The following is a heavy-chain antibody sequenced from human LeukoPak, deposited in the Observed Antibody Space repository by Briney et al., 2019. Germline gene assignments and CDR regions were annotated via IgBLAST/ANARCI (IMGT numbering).Heavy chain of an antibody. J-gene: IGHJ4*02. CDR3: ARSIKRGLFDY. CDR2: VHYNGSS. V-gene: IGHV4-59*01. CDR1: GGSIGFYY. D-gene: IGHD3-10*01. Sequence: SETLSLTCTVSGGSIGFYYWNWIRQPPGKGLEWIGCVHYNGSSNYNPSLKSRVTISVDTSKIQFSLKLSSVTAADTAVYYCARSIKRGLFDYWGQGSLVTVSS.